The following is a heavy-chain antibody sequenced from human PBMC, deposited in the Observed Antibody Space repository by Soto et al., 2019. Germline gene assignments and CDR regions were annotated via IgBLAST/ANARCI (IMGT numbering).Heavy chain of an antibody. Sequence: GESLKISCLGSGYSFGAYWIGWVRQMPEKGLESTEIIFPGDTDTGYGPSSEVQVTISVDTSINTAYLQCNSLKPSHTGIYFGARRGIIGPPPDYWGQGSQVAVSS. CDR3: ARRGIIGPPPDY. D-gene: IGHD2-21*01. CDR1: GYSFGAYW. J-gene: IGHJ4*02. V-gene: IGHV5-51*01. CDR2: IFPGDTDT.